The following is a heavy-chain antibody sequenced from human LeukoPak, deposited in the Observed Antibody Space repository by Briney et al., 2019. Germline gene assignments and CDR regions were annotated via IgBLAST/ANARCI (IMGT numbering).Heavy chain of an antibody. V-gene: IGHV4-59*01. J-gene: IGHJ3*02. Sequence: SETLSLTCTVSGGSISNYFWSWIRPPAGKGLEWIGYIYYTGSTNYNPSLKSRVTISVGTSKIQFSLKLCSVTAADTAVYYCARPSRSISTAGAFDIWGQGTMVTVSS. D-gene: IGHD3-10*01. CDR1: GGSISNYF. CDR2: IYYTGST. CDR3: ARPSRSISTAGAFDI.